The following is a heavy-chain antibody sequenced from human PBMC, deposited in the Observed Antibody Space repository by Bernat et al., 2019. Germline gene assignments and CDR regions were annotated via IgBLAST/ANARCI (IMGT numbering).Heavy chain of an antibody. Sequence: QVQLVQSGAEVKKPGASVKVSCKVSGYTLTELSMHWVRQAPGKGLEWMGGFDPEDGETIYAQKFQGRVTRPEDTPTDKAYRELRRRRLEDTAVYYGARGVGVGATVYYFDYWGQGTLVTVSS. CDR2: FDPEDGET. V-gene: IGHV1-24*01. D-gene: IGHD1-26*01. CDR3: ARGVGVGATVYYFDY. J-gene: IGHJ4*02. CDR1: GYTLTELS.